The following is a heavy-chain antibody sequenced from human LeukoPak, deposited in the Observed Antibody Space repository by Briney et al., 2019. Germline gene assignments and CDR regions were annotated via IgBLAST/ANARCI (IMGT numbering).Heavy chain of an antibody. CDR2: ISYDGSNK. Sequence: GGSLRLSCAASGFTFSSYAMHWVRQAPGKGLEWVAVISYDGSNKYYADSVKGRFTISRDNAKNTLYLQMNSLSADDTAVYYCARGDAYSFDHWGQGALVTVSS. J-gene: IGHJ4*02. CDR1: GFTFSSYA. V-gene: IGHV3-30*04. D-gene: IGHD3-16*01. CDR3: ARGDAYSFDH.